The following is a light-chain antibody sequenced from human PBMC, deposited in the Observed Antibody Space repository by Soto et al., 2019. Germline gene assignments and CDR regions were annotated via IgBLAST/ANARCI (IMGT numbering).Light chain of an antibody. J-gene: IGLJ2*01. CDR2: EVS. Sequence: QSALTQPASVSGSPGQSITISCTGTSSDVGGYNYVSWYQQHPGKAPKLMIYEVSDRPSGVSNRFSGSKSGNTASLTISGLQAEDEADYYCSSHTSSSTLVVFGGGTKLTVL. CDR1: SSDVGGYNY. V-gene: IGLV2-14*01. CDR3: SSHTSSSTLVV.